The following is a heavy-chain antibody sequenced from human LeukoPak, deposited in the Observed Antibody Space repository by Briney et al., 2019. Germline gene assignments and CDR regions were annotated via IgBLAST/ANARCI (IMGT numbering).Heavy chain of an antibody. J-gene: IGHJ4*02. CDR3: AKTNTVGATGGYFDY. D-gene: IGHD1-26*01. Sequence: GGSLRLSCAASGFTFSSYGMHWVRQAPGKGLEWVAVISYDGSNKYYADSVKGRFTISRDNSKNTLYLQMNSLRAEDTAVYYCAKTNTVGATGGYFDYWGQGTLVTVSS. CDR1: GFTFSSYG. V-gene: IGHV3-30*18. CDR2: ISYDGSNK.